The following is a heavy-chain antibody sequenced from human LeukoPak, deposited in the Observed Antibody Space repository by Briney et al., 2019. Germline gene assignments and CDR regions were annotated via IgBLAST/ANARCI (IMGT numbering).Heavy chain of an antibody. V-gene: IGHV4-39*01. CDR2: IYYSGST. J-gene: IGHJ3*02. D-gene: IGHD5-24*01. CDR1: GGSISSSSYY. Sequence: SETLSLTFTVSGGSISSSSYYWGWIRQPPGKGLEWIGSIYYSGSTYYNPSLKSRVTISVDTSKNQFSLKLSSVTAADTAIYHCARHRTRWLEDDAFDIWGQGTKVTVSS. CDR3: ARHRTRWLEDDAFDI.